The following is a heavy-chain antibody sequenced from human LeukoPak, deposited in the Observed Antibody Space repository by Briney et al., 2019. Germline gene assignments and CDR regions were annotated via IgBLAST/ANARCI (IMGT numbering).Heavy chain of an antibody. D-gene: IGHD1-26*01. CDR3: ARDWDGRSDCFDP. V-gene: IGHV1-18*01. Sequence: ASVKVSRQASGYTFSTFGISWVRQAPGHGLEWMGYISGRSDDINYAQNFEGRPTMTTDTSTSTAYMELVSLTSDDTAVYYCARDWDGRSDCFDPWGQGTLVIVSS. CDR1: GYTFSTFG. CDR2: ISGRSDDI. J-gene: IGHJ5*02.